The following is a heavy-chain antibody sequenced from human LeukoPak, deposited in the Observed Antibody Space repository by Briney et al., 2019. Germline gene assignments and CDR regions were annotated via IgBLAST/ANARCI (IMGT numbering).Heavy chain of an antibody. CDR1: GFDFRDYF. Sequence: GASVKVSCKASGFDFRDYFIHWVRQAPGEGLEWMGSINPDTEDSKIAQQFQGRVTMTRDTSMTTVYMDLSGLTSDDTAVYYCARTDCGGDCYSSRGWFDPWGQGTLVTVSS. V-gene: IGHV1-2*02. D-gene: IGHD2-21*02. CDR2: INPDTEDS. CDR3: ARTDCGGDCYSSRGWFDP. J-gene: IGHJ5*02.